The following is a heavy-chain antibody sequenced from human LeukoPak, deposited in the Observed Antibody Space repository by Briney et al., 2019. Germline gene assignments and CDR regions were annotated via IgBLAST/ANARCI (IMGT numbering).Heavy chain of an antibody. Sequence: SETLSLTCTVSGGSISSYYWSWIRQPPGKGLEWIGYIYYSGSTNYNPSLKSRVTISVDTSKNQFSLKMSSVTAADTAVYYCARSADYGEKFEHWGQGTLVTVSS. J-gene: IGHJ4*02. V-gene: IGHV4-59*01. CDR3: ARSADYGEKFEH. D-gene: IGHD4-17*01. CDR2: IYYSGST. CDR1: GGSISSYY.